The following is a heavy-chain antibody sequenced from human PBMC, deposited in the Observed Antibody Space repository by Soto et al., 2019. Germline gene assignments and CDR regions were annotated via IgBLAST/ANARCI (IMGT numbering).Heavy chain of an antibody. Sequence: PSETLSLTCTVSGGSISSSSYYWGWIRQPPGKGLEWIGSIYYSGSTYYNPSLKSRVTISVDTSKNQFSLKLSSVTAADTAVYYCARDYDSSGYYGWGQGTLVTVSS. CDR1: GGSISSSSYY. J-gene: IGHJ4*02. CDR2: IYYSGST. D-gene: IGHD3-22*01. CDR3: ARDYDSSGYYG. V-gene: IGHV4-39*02.